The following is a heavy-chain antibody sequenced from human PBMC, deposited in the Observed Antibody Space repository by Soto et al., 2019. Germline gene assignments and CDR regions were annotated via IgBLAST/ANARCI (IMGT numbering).Heavy chain of an antibody. CDR1: GFTFRSYT. CDR3: ARDRGYTSGSYGGAFDF. V-gene: IGHV3-21*01. Sequence: EVQLVESGGGLVKPGGSLRLSCVGSGFTFRSYTMNWVRQAPGKGLEWVSGIRGFSPYTFYADSVKGRFTISRDNDKNSVYLAMNSLRVDDTAVYYCARDRGYTSGSYGGAFDFWGQGTLVTVSS. J-gene: IGHJ4*02. D-gene: IGHD6-19*01. CDR2: IRGFSPYT.